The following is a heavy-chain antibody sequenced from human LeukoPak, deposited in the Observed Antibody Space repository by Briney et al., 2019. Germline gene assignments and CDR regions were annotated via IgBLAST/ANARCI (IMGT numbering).Heavy chain of an antibody. CDR3: ARLYSSSFPLY. V-gene: IGHV4-59*01. CDR2: IYYSGTT. J-gene: IGHJ4*02. CDR1: GASINTYY. Sequence: SETLSLTCTVSGASINTYYWSWIRQPPGKGLEWIGYIYYSGTTSYNPSLKTRVTISIDTSKNQFSLKLSSVTAADTAVYYCARLYSSSFPLYWGQGTLVTVSS. D-gene: IGHD6-6*01.